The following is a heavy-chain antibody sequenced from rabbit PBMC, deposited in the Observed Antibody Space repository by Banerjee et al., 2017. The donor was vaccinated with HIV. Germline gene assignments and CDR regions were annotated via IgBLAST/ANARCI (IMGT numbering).Heavy chain of an antibody. CDR3: ARDPYSLYMRNL. V-gene: IGHV1S45*01. J-gene: IGHJ4*01. CDR1: GFSFSSSYW. Sequence: QEQLVESGGGLVQPEGSLTLTCTASGFSFSSSYWICWVRQAPGKGLEWIGCRNTGNTVSYYATWAKGRFTISKTSSTTVTLQMTSLTAADTATYFCARDPYSLYMRNLWGQGTLVTVS. D-gene: IGHD1-1*01. CDR2: RNTGNTVS.